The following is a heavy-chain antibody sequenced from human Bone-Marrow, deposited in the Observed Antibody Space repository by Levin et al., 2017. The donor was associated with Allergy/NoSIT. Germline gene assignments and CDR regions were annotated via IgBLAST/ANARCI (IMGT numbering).Heavy chain of an antibody. V-gene: IGHV4-38-2*02. CDR2: IYHSGST. J-gene: IGHJ3*02. D-gene: IGHD2-2*01. CDR3: ARDTIVVVPAAMSPNAFDI. Sequence: KASETLSLTCAVSGYSISSGYYWGWIRQPPGKGLEWIGSIYHSGSTYYNPSLKSRVTISVDTSKNQFSLKLSSVTAADTAVYYCARDTIVVVPAAMSPNAFDIWGQGTMVTVSS. CDR1: GYSISSGYY.